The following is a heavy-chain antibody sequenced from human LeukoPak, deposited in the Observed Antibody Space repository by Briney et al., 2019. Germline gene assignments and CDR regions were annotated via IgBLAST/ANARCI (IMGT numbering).Heavy chain of an antibody. CDR1: GFTFVKYW. J-gene: IGHJ4*02. Sequence: GGSLRLSCVASGFTFVKYWMSMVRQAPSKGLEWVANIKLDGSEKNYVDSVKGRFTISRDNTKNSLYLQMNSLRVEDTAVFYCARDQYDTWSRRGNFDSWGQGTLVIVSS. CDR3: ARDQYDTWSRRGNFDS. D-gene: IGHD3-3*01. V-gene: IGHV3-7*03. CDR2: IKLDGSEK.